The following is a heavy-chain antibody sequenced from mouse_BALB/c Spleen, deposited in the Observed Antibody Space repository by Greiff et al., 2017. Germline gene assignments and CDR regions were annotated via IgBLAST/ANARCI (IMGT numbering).Heavy chain of an antibody. D-gene: IGHD2-14*01. J-gene: IGHJ4*01. CDR2: ISSGSSTI. CDR3: ATYYRYDGNAMDY. Sequence: EVKLVESGGGLVQPGGSRKLSCAASGFTFSSFGMHWVRQAPEKGLEWVAYISSGSSTIYYADTVKGRFTISRDNPKNTLFLHMTSLRSEDTAMYYCATYYRYDGNAMDYWGQGTSVTVSS. CDR1: GFTFSSFG. V-gene: IGHV5-17*02.